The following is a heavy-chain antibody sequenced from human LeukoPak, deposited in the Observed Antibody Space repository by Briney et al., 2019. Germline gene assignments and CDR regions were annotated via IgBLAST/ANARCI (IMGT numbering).Heavy chain of an antibody. V-gene: IGHV5-51*01. J-gene: IGHJ3*02. Sequence: GGSLEISWKGSGYSFTSYWSGWVRQMPGKGLEGMGIIYPGDSDTRYSPSFQGQVTISADKSISTAYLQWSSLKASDTAMYYCASWRSRFGELLNAFDIWGQGTMVTVSS. CDR3: ASWRSRFGELLNAFDI. CDR2: IYPGDSDT. D-gene: IGHD3-10*01. CDR1: GYSFTSYW.